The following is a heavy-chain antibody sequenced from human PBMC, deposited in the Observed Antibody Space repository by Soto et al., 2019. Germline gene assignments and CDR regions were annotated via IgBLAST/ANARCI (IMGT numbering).Heavy chain of an antibody. CDR1: GDSISSGNYY. CDR2: IYNIGTI. CDR3: ARDRGFGMDV. V-gene: IGHV4-31*03. Sequence: QVQLQESGPGLVKPSQTLSLTCTVSGDSISSGNYYWNWIRQHPAKGLEWIGYIYNIGTIRYNPYLSLKSRVSISGDTSKNQFSLNLISVTAADTAVYYCARDRGFGMDVWGQGTTVTVSS. J-gene: IGHJ6*02.